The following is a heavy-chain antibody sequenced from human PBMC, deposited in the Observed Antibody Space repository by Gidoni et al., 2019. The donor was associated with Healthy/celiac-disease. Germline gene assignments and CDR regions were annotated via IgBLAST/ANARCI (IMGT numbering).Heavy chain of an antibody. Sequence: YWGWIRQPPGKGLEWIGSIYYSGSTYYNPSLKSRVTISVDTSKNQFSLKLSSVTAADTAVYYCARPVCSSTSCYTDWGNWYFDLWGRGTLVTVSS. CDR1: Y. D-gene: IGHD2-2*02. CDR2: IYYSGST. V-gene: IGHV4-39*01. J-gene: IGHJ2*01. CDR3: ARPVCSSTSCYTDWGNWYFDL.